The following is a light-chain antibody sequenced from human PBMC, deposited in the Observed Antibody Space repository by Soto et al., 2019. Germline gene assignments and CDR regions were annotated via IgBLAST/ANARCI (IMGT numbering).Light chain of an antibody. CDR1: QSVSSY. V-gene: IGKV3-11*01. CDR3: QQRSNWPRFT. J-gene: IGKJ3*01. Sequence: EIVLTQSPATLSLSPGERATLSCRASQSVSSYLAWYQQKPGQAPRLLIYDASNRATGIPARFSGSGSGTDFTLTISSLEPEDFAVYYCQQRSNWPRFTVGPGTKVDIK. CDR2: DAS.